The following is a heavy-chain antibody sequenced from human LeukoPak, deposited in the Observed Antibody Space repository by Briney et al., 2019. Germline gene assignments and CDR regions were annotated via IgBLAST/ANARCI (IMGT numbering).Heavy chain of an antibody. CDR1: GITFSHYW. V-gene: IGHV3-7*01. J-gene: IGHJ5*02. CDR2: IKTDGSET. Sequence: GGSLRLSCAVPGITFSHYWMSWVREAPGKGLEWVASIKTDGSETYYLGPVRGRFTISRETSKNFLYLQMNSLRAEDTAVYYCARDGFNEGAYNWFDPWGQGTQVIVSS. D-gene: IGHD3-16*01. CDR3: ARDGFNEGAYNWFDP.